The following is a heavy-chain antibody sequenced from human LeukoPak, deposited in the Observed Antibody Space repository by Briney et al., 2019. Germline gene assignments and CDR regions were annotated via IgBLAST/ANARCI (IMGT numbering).Heavy chain of an antibody. Sequence: GGSQRLSCSASGFTVSSNYMSWVRQAPGKGLEWVSVIYAGGATAYADSVKGRFIISRDNSKNTLYLQMNSLRAEDTALYYCAREGGDSMIQGVIADWGQGTLVTVSS. D-gene: IGHD3-10*01. CDR3: AREGGDSMIQGVIAD. V-gene: IGHV3-53*01. J-gene: IGHJ4*02. CDR2: IYAGGAT. CDR1: GFTVSSNY.